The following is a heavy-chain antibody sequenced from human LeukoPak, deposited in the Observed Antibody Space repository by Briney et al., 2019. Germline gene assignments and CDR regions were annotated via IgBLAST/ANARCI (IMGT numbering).Heavy chain of an antibody. J-gene: IGHJ4*02. CDR1: GFILSSYR. V-gene: IGHV3-48*03. Sequence: GGSLRLSCAASGFILSSYRMNWVRQAPGKGLEGVSYISSSGSTIYCADSVKGRFTISRDNDKNSLYLQMNSLRAEDTAVYYCARGGTYSDYWGQGTLVTVSS. CDR2: ISSSGSTI. CDR3: ARGGTYSDY. D-gene: IGHD4-11*01.